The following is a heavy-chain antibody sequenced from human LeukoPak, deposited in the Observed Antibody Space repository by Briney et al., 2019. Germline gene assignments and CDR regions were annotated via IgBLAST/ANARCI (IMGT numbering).Heavy chain of an antibody. CDR1: GGSFSGYY. D-gene: IGHD6-19*01. CDR3: AKHGMWLVWLEY. Sequence: SETLSPTCAVYGGSFSGYYWSWIRQPPGKGLEWIGEINHSGSTNYNPSLKSRVTISVDTSKNQFSLKLRSVTAADTAIYYCAKHGMWLVWLEYWGQGTLVTVSS. V-gene: IGHV4-34*01. CDR2: INHSGST. J-gene: IGHJ4*02.